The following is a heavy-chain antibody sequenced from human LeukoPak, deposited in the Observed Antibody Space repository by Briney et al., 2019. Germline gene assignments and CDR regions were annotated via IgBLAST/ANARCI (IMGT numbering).Heavy chain of an antibody. J-gene: IGHJ6*03. Sequence: GGSLRLSCAASGFIFSNYGMHWVRQAPGKGLEWVAFIWYDGSNKFYADSVKGRFTISRDNSKNTLYLQMNSLRAEDTAVYYCAKTPIMIPFGTQFYYMDVWGKGTTVTVSS. CDR2: IWYDGSNK. V-gene: IGHV3-30*02. D-gene: IGHD3-16*01. CDR1: GFIFSNYG. CDR3: AKTPIMIPFGTQFYYMDV.